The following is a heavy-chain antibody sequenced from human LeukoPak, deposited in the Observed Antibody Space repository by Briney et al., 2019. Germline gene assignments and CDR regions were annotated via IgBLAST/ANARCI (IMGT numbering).Heavy chain of an antibody. CDR1: GGSISSYY. CDR2: IYYSGNT. J-gene: IGHJ4*02. CDR3: ARGNRAEYQLLVFYYFDY. V-gene: IGHV4-59*01. Sequence: SETLSLTCTVSGGSISSYYWSWIRQPPGKGLEWIGYIYYSGNTNYNPSLKSRVTISVDTSKNQFSLKLSSVTAADTAVYYCARGNRAEYQLLVFYYFDYWGQGTLVTVSS. D-gene: IGHD2-2*01.